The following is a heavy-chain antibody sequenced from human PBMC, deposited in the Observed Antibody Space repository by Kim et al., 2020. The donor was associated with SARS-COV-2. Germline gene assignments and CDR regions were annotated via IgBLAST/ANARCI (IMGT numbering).Heavy chain of an antibody. J-gene: IGHJ4*02. Sequence: GGSLRLSCAASGFTFGNYAMHWVRQAPGKGLEWVSGISSYSDTTGYADSVKGRFTISRDNAKNSLYLQVNSLRLEDTALYYCAKRDSGSSRYFDYWGQGTLVTVSS. CDR2: ISSYSDTT. D-gene: IGHD1-26*01. CDR1: GFTFGNYA. CDR3: AKRDSGSSRYFDY. V-gene: IGHV3-9*01.